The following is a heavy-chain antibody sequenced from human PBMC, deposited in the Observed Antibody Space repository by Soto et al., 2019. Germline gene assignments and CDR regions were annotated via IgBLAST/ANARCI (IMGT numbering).Heavy chain of an antibody. CDR3: ARDDEYSGNGMDV. CDR1: EFTFSNYG. J-gene: IGHJ6*02. D-gene: IGHD3-10*01. V-gene: IGHV3-33*01. Sequence: QVQLVESGGGVVQPGRSLRLSCAASEFTFSNYGMHWVRQAPGKGLEWVAVILNDGSNRYHADTVKDRFPISRDNSKNTLYLQMNRLRAEDTAVYYCARDDEYSGNGMDVWGQGTTVTVS. CDR2: ILNDGSNR.